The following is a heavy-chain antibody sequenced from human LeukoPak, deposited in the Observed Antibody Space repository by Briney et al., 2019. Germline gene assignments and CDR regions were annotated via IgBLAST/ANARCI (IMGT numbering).Heavy chain of an antibody. CDR3: AKDGSPPAKSPHDAFDI. CDR2: IIGSGGST. J-gene: IGHJ3*02. D-gene: IGHD1-1*01. V-gene: IGHV3-23*01. CDR1: GFTFISYA. Sequence: PGGSLGLSFAASGFTFISYALSWVRQAPGEGVGGVSAIIGSGGSTYYADSVKGRFTISRDNSKNTLYLQMNSLRAEDTAVYYCAKDGSPPAKSPHDAFDIWGQGTMVTVSS.